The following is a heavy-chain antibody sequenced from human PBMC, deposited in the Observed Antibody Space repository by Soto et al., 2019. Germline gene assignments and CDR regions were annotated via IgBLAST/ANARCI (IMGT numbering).Heavy chain of an antibody. V-gene: IGHV1-18*01. CDR1: GYTFTDNG. CDR2: INPNNGDT. D-gene: IGHD3-10*01. J-gene: IGHJ4*02. Sequence: QVQLVQSGAEVKKPGASVKVSCKASGYTFTDNGVSWMRQAPGRGLEWMGWINPNNGDTKYAQNFQGRVTMTTDTSASTAYVELSSLTSDDTAMYYCARSSISGIFFYYYWGQGTLVTVSS. CDR3: ARSSISGIFFYYY.